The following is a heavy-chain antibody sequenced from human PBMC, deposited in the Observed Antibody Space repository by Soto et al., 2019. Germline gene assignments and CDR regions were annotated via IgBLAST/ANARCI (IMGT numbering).Heavy chain of an antibody. CDR1: GGSISKFY. Sequence: QVQLQESGPGVVKPSETLSLSCSVSGGSISKFYWSWIRKIAGKGLEWMGRVYATGTTDYNPSLRSRVTMSVDISKKTFSLRLTSVTAADTGVYYCVRDGSKTLRDWFDPWGQGKLVTVSS. V-gene: IGHV4-4*07. CDR3: VRDGSKTLRDWFDP. J-gene: IGHJ5*02. CDR2: VYATGTT.